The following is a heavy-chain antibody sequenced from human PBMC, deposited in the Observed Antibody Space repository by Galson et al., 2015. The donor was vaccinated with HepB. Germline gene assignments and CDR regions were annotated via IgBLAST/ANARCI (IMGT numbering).Heavy chain of an antibody. CDR1: GGTFSSYA. J-gene: IGHJ6*02. V-gene: IGHV1-69*13. CDR3: ATTPGSRYYGMDV. Sequence: SVKVSCKASGGTFSSYAISWVRQAPGQGLEWMGGIIPIFGKANYAQKFQDTVTITADGATSSAYMELSSLRSEDTAIYYCATTPGSRYYGMDVWGQGTTVTVS. D-gene: IGHD3-16*02. CDR2: IIPIFGKA.